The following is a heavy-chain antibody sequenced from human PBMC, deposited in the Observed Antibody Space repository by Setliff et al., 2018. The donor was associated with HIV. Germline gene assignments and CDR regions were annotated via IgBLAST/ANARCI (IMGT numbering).Heavy chain of an antibody. V-gene: IGHV4-61*02. CDR3: ARETYDYVWWTYRYRPRHFDY. CDR2: IYTSGST. D-gene: IGHD3-16*02. Sequence: PSETLSLTCTVSGGSISSGTSYWSWIRQPAGKGLEWIGRIYTSGSTNYNPSLKSRVSISVDTSKNRFSLKLSPVTAADTAVYYCARETYDYVWWTYRYRPRHFDYWGQGTLVTVSS. J-gene: IGHJ4*02. CDR1: GGSISSGTSY.